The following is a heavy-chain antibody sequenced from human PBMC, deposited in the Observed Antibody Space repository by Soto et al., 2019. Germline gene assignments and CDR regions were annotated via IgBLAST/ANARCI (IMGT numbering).Heavy chain of an antibody. CDR3: ARLWNYFDTGAYYFDY. V-gene: IGHV5-51*01. Sequence: PGESLKISCEGSAYSFSNYWVAWVRQMPGKGLEFMGTIYPGDSDTRYSPSFQGQVTISADKSVNTAYLKWSSLKASDTAMYYCARLWNYFDTGAYYFDYWGQGTLVTVSS. D-gene: IGHD3-22*01. J-gene: IGHJ4*02. CDR2: IYPGDSDT. CDR1: AYSFSNYW.